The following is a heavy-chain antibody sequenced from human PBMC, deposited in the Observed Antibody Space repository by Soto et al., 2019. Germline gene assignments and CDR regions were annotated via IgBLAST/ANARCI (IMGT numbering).Heavy chain of an antibody. D-gene: IGHD3-3*01. CDR2: IYYSGYT. V-gene: IGHV4-59*01. CDR3: ARERSIFGVVTFDY. J-gene: IGHJ4*02. CDR1: GASISSDY. Sequence: PSETLSLTCTVSGASISSDYWNWIRQPPGKGLEWIGAIYYSGYTKYNPSLESRVTISIDTSRNQFSLRLTSVTAADAAVYYCARERSIFGVVTFDYWGQGALVTVSS.